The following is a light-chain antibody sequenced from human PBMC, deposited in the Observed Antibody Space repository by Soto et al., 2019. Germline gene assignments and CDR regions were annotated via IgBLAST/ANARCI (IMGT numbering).Light chain of an antibody. CDR3: QQRNSYPRT. V-gene: IGKV1-9*01. Sequence: DIQMTQSPSSLSPSVGGRVTMTGRASQSISSYLNWYQQKIGKAPKLLISAASTLQSGVPSRFSGSGSETEFTLTITSLQPEDSATYYCQQRNSYPRTFGQGTKVDI. J-gene: IGKJ2*01. CDR1: QSISSY. CDR2: AAS.